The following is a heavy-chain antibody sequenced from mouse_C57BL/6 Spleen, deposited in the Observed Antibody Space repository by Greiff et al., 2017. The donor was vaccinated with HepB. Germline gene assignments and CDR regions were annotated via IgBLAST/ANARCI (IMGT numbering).Heavy chain of an antibody. V-gene: IGHV1-50*01. CDR1: GYTFTSYW. CDR2: IDPSDSYT. Sequence: QVQLQQPGAELVKPGASVKLSCKASGYTFTSYWMQWVKQRPGQGLEWIGEIDPSDSYTNYNQKFKGKATLTVDTSSSTAYMQLSSLTSEDSAVYYCARGGGPGFFAYWGQGTLVTVSA. J-gene: IGHJ3*01. CDR3: ARGGGPGFFAY.